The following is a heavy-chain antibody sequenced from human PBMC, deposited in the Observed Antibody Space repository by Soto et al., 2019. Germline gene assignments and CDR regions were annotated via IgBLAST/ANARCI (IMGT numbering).Heavy chain of an antibody. CDR2: IGTAGDT. D-gene: IGHD4-17*01. V-gene: IGHV3-13*01. CDR3: ARGSYGDPSYYYYRMNV. J-gene: IGHJ6*04. CDR1: GFTFSSYD. Sequence: GGSLRLSCAASGFTFSSYDMHWVRQATGKGLEWVSAIGTAGDTYYPGSVKGRFTISRENAKNSLYLQMNSLRAGDTAVYYCARGSYGDPSYYYYRMNVWAKGTIVTVSS.